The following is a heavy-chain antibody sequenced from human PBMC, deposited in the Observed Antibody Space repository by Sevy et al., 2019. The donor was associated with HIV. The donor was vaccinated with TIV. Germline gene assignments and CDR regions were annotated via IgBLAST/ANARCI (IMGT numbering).Heavy chain of an antibody. V-gene: IGHV3-74*01. CDR2: IKGDGSSI. Sequence: GGSLRLSCAASGFFFSSYWMHWVRQAPRKGLMWVSRIKGDGSSISYADSVKGRFTISRDNAKNTLYLQMNSLRAEDTAVYYCAADSDWGSFSRFDPWGQGTLVTVSS. CDR1: GFFFSSYW. D-gene: IGHD7-27*01. J-gene: IGHJ5*02. CDR3: AADSDWGSFSRFDP.